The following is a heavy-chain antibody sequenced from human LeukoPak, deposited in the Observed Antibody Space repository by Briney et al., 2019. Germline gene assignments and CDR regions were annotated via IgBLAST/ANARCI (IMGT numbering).Heavy chain of an antibody. Sequence: SETLSLTCAVYGGSFSGYYWSWIRQPPGKGLEWIGEINHSGSTNYNPSLKSRVTISVDTSKNQISLKLSSVTAADTAVYYCARRSSYSYFQHWGQGTLVTVSS. D-gene: IGHD3-3*01. CDR2: INHSGST. J-gene: IGHJ1*01. V-gene: IGHV4-34*01. CDR1: GGSFSGYY. CDR3: ARRSSYSYFQH.